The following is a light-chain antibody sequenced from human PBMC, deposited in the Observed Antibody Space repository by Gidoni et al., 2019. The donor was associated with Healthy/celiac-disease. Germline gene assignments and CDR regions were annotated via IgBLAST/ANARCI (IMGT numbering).Light chain of an antibody. CDR2: WAS. Sequence: DIVLTQYPDSLAVYLGGRATINCKSSQSVLYSSNNKSYLAWYQQKPGQPPKLLIYWASTRESGVPDRFSGSGSGTDFTLTISSLQAEDGAVYYCQQYYSTPPTFGQGTKVEIK. CDR3: QQYYSTPPT. J-gene: IGKJ1*01. V-gene: IGKV4-1*01. CDR1: QSVLYSSNNKSY.